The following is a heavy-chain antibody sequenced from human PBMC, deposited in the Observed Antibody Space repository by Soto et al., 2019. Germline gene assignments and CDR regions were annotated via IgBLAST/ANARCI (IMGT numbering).Heavy chain of an antibody. J-gene: IGHJ4*02. D-gene: IGHD6-13*01. V-gene: IGHV1-2*02. Sequence: QVQLVQSGAEVKKPGASVKVSCKASGYTFTGYYIHWVRQAPGQGFAWMGWINPNTGDTNYAQKFQGRVTVTRDTSISTVYMELSRLRYDDTAVYYCTRLGIATAYWGQGTLITVSS. CDR1: GYTFTGYY. CDR2: INPNTGDT. CDR3: TRLGIATAY.